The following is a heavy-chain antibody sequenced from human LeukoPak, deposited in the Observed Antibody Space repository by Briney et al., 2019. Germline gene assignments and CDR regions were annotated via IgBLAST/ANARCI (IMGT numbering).Heavy chain of an antibody. CDR3: TTEDIVVVVGAYDP. CDR2: IKSKTDGGTT. D-gene: IGHD2-15*01. V-gene: IGHV3-15*01. J-gene: IGHJ5*02. Sequence: MSGGSLRLSCAASGFTFSHAWMTWVRQAPGKGLEWVGRIKSKTDGGTTDYAAPVKGRFTISRDDSKNTLYLQMNSLKIEDTAVYYCTTEDIVVVVGAYDPWGQGTLVTVSS. CDR1: GFTFSHAW.